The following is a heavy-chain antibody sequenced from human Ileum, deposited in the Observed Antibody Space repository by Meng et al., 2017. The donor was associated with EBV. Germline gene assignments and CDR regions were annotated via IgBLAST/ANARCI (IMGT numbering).Heavy chain of an antibody. J-gene: IGHJ5*02. V-gene: IGHV1-8*02. D-gene: IGHD3-16*01. Sequence: QFVYSAHKVKTSGASVKVSGKGCVTTFINHDIHWVRQAAGQGLESIGWMNPYTGNAGYAQKFRGRVTMTRDTSINTAYLEVISLTSEDTAVYYCARGSGAGGRDWFDPWGQGTLVTVSS. CDR3: ARGSGAGGRDWFDP. CDR1: VTTFINHD. CDR2: MNPYTGNA.